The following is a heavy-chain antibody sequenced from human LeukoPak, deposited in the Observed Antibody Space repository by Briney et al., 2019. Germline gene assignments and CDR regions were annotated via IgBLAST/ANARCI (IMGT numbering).Heavy chain of an antibody. Sequence: ASVKVSCKASGYTFTSYYMHWVRQAPGQGLEWMGILNPSGGSTSYAQKLQGRVTMTRDMSTSTVYMELSSLRSEDTAVYYCARDSESRIPTRRKRGYSYGYYYYMDVWGKGTTVTVSS. V-gene: IGHV1-46*01. CDR1: GYTFTSYY. D-gene: IGHD5-18*01. J-gene: IGHJ6*03. CDR3: ARDSESRIPTRRKRGYSYGYYYYMDV. CDR2: LNPSGGST.